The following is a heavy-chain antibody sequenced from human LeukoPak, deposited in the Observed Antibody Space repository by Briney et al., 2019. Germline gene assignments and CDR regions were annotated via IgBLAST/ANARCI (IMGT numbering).Heavy chain of an antibody. D-gene: IGHD3-3*01. CDR1: GFTFSSYA. V-gene: IGHV3-30-3*01. CDR3: ARDIGGYDFWSGVDY. Sequence: GGSLRLSCAASGFTFSSYAMHWVRQAPGKGLEWVAVISYDGSNKYYADSVKGRFTISRDNSKNTLYLQMNSLRAEDTAVYYCARDIGGYDFWSGVDYWGQGTLVTVSS. CDR2: ISYDGSNK. J-gene: IGHJ4*02.